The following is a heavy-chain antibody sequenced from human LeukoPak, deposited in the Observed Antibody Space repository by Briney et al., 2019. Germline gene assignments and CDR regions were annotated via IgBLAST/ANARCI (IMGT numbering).Heavy chain of an antibody. CDR2: IYYSGST. J-gene: IGHJ4*02. Sequence: PSETLSLTCAVYGGSFSSYYWGWIRQPPGKGLEWIGSIYYSGSTYYNPSLKSRVTISVDTSKNQFSLKLSSVTAADTAVYYCARHDGIAAPHDYWGQGTLVTVSS. CDR3: ARHDGIAAPHDY. CDR1: GGSFSSYY. D-gene: IGHD6-13*01. V-gene: IGHV4-39*01.